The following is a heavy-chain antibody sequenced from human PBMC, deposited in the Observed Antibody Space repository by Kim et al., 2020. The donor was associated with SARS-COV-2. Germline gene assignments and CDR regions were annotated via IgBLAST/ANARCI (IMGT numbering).Heavy chain of an antibody. CDR3: AHLPWREEGFDY. Sequence: RDRPSLKRRLTITKDTSKNQVVLTMTNMDPVDTATYYCAHLPWREEGFDYWGQGTLVTVSS. D-gene: IGHD1-1*01. J-gene: IGHJ4*02. V-gene: IGHV2-5*01.